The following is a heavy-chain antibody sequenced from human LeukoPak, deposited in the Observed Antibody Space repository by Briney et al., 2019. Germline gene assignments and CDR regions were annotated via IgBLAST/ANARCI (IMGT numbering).Heavy chain of an antibody. D-gene: IGHD6-19*01. CDR1: GFTFSKYW. CDR2: INTDGTVT. V-gene: IGHV3-74*01. J-gene: IGHJ4*02. CDR3: ATKQWLAPPPDS. Sequence: PGGSLRLSCAASGFTFSKYWMLWVRQAPGKGLESVSRINTDGTVTTYADSVNGRFTVSSDNADNTMFLQMNSVRDEDTAVYYCATKQWLAPPPDSWGQGTPVTVSS.